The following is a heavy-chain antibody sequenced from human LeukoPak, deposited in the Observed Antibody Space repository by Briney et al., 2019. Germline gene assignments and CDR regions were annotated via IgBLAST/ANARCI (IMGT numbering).Heavy chain of an antibody. V-gene: IGHV3-64*01. J-gene: IGHJ4*02. Sequence: GGSLRLSCAASGFTFSSYAMHWVRQAPGKGLEYVSAISSNGGSTYYANSVKGRFTISRDNSKNTLYLQMGSLRAEDMAVYYCATNYYDSSGKWRDYWGQGTLVTVSS. CDR2: ISSNGGST. D-gene: IGHD3-22*01. CDR1: GFTFSSYA. CDR3: ATNYYDSSGKWRDY.